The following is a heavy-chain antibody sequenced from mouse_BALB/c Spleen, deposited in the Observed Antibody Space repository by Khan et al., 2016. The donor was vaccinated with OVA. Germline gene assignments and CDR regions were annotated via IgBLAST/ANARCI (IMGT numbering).Heavy chain of an antibody. CDR2: ISYSGNT. D-gene: IGHD1-1*01. J-gene: IGHJ2*01. V-gene: IGHV3-2*02. Sequence: EVQLQESGPGLVKPSQSLSLTCPVTGYSITSDYAWNWIRQFPGNKLEWMGFISYSGNTNYNPSLKSRISITRDTSKNQFFLQLNSVTTEDTATDYCARVYGGDFDYWGQGATLTVSS. CDR3: ARVYGGDFDY. CDR1: GYSITSDYA.